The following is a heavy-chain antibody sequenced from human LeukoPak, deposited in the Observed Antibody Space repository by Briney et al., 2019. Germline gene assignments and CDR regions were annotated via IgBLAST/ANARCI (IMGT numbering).Heavy chain of an antibody. CDR2: ISGSGGST. CDR1: GFTFSSYA. CDR3: ATGIAAAGTKENWFDP. V-gene: IGHV3-23*01. J-gene: IGHJ5*02. D-gene: IGHD6-13*01. Sequence: GGSLRLSCAASGFTFSSYAMSWVRQAPGKGLEWVSAISGSGGSTYYADSVKGRFTISRDNSKNTLYLQMNSLRAEDTAVCYCATGIAAAGTKENWFDPWGQGTLVTVSS.